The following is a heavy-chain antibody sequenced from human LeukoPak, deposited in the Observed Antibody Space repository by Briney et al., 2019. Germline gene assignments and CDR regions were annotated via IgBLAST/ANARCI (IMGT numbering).Heavy chain of an antibody. Sequence: ASVKISCKASGYTFTGYYMHWVRQATGQGLEWMGWMNPNSGNTGYAQKFQGRVTMTRNTSISTAYMELSSLRSEDTAVYYCASRHGGWYGGFDYWGQGTLVTVSS. V-gene: IGHV1-8*02. CDR2: MNPNSGNT. CDR1: GYTFTGYY. CDR3: ASRHGGWYGGFDY. J-gene: IGHJ4*02. D-gene: IGHD6-19*01.